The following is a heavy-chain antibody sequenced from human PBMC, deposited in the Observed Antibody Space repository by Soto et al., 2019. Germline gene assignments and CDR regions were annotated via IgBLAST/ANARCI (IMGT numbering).Heavy chain of an antibody. CDR3: ARMRGLGEISPYFDF. D-gene: IGHD3-16*02. CDR1: GGSISDYQ. CDR2: IYYSGRT. Sequence: QVQLQESGPGLVRPSETLSLTCSVSGGSISDYQWNWIRQSPGKGLEWLGYIYYSGRTNYNPSLKSRVSITLDTSTKQFSLRQRSVTAEDTAGSYCARMRGLGEISPYFDFWGQGTLVTVSS. V-gene: IGHV4-59*01. J-gene: IGHJ4*02.